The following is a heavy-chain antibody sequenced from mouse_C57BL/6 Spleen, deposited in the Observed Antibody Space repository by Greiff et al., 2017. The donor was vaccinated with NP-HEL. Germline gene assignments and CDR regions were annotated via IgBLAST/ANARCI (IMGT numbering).Heavy chain of an antibody. CDR2: IDPSDSYT. D-gene: IGHD4-1*01. Sequence: VQLQQPGAELVRPGTSVKLSCKASGYTFTSYWMHWVKQRPGQGLEWIGVIDPSDSYTNYNQKFKGKATLTVDTSSSTAYMQLSSLTSEDSAVYYCASSGTDYWGKGTTLTVSS. CDR1: GYTFTSYW. J-gene: IGHJ2*01. CDR3: ASSGTDY. V-gene: IGHV1-59*01.